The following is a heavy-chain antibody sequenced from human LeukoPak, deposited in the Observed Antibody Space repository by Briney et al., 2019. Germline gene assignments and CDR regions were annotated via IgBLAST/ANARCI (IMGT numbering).Heavy chain of an antibody. D-gene: IGHD3-10*01. J-gene: IGHJ6*03. CDR2: INPSGGST. CDR1: GYTFTSHY. Sequence: ASVKVSCKASGYTFTSHYMHWVRQAPGQGLEWMGIINPSGGSTTYAQKFQGRVTMTRDTSTSTVYMELSSLRSEDTAVYYCARGITMIRGVISVGAGIGSQPKRYYYYYYMDVWGKGTTVTVSS. V-gene: IGHV1-46*01. CDR3: ARGITMIRGVISVGAGIGSQPKRYYYYYYMDV.